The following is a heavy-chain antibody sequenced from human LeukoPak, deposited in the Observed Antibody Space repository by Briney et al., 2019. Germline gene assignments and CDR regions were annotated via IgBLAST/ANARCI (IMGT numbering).Heavy chain of an antibody. Sequence: GGSLRLSCAASGFIFSSYARSWVRQAPGKGLQWVSGVSGSGGSTYYADSVKGGFTCSRENYKNTLYLPMNHLRAEDSALYYCAKGGSSGWYDEFDYWGQGTLVTVSS. CDR3: AKGGSSGWYDEFDY. J-gene: IGHJ4*02. D-gene: IGHD6-19*01. CDR2: VSGSGGST. V-gene: IGHV3-23*01. CDR1: GFIFSSYA.